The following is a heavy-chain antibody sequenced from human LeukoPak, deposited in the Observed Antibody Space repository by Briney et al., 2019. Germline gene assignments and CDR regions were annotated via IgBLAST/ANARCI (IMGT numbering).Heavy chain of an antibody. D-gene: IGHD6-13*01. Sequence: GSLRLSCAASGFTFSSYAMHWVRQAPGKGLEWVAVISYDGSNRYYADSVKGRFTISRDNSKNTLYLQMNSLRAEDTAVYYCAREREAAGYYFDYWGQGTLVTVSS. CDR1: GFTFSSYA. V-gene: IGHV3-30-3*01. J-gene: IGHJ4*02. CDR2: ISYDGSNR. CDR3: AREREAAGYYFDY.